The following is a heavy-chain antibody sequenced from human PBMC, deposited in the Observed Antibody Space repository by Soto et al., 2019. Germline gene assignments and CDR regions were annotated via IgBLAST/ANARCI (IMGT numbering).Heavy chain of an antibody. J-gene: IGHJ6*02. V-gene: IGHV3-53*01. CDR2: IYSGGST. Sequence: PGGSLRLSCAASGFTVSSNYMSWVRQAPGKGLEWVSVIYSGGSTYYADSVKGRFTISRDNSKNTLYLQMNSLRAEDTAVYYCASSSVSPAALYYYYGMDVWGQGTTVTVSS. CDR3: ASSSVSPAALYYYYGMDV. CDR1: GFTVSSNY.